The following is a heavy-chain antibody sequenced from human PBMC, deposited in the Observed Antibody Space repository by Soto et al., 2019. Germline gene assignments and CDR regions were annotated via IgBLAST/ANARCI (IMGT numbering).Heavy chain of an antibody. CDR2: IYYSGST. V-gene: IGHV4-59*01. D-gene: IGHD3-10*01. CDR1: GGSISGDY. Sequence: SETLSLTCSVSGGSISGDYWSWIRQPPGKGLEWIGYIYYSGSTNYNPSLKSRVTISVDTSKNQFSLKLSSVSAADTAVYYCATLYGSGSPVDYWGQGTLVTRLL. J-gene: IGHJ4*02. CDR3: ATLYGSGSPVDY.